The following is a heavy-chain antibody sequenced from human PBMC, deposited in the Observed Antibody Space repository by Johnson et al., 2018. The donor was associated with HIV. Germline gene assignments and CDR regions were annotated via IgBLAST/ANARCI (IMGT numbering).Heavy chain of an antibody. D-gene: IGHD3-22*01. Sequence: QVQLVESGGGVVQPGRSLRLSCAASGFTFSRYAMHWVRQAPGKGLEWVTVISYDGSSKYYADSVKGRFTISRDNAKNSLYLQMNSLRAEDTAVYYCSRERVWYYDSSGDVAFDIWGQGTLVTVSS. CDR3: SRERVWYYDSSGDVAFDI. V-gene: IGHV3-30-3*01. CDR2: ISYDGSSK. J-gene: IGHJ3*02. CDR1: GFTFSRYA.